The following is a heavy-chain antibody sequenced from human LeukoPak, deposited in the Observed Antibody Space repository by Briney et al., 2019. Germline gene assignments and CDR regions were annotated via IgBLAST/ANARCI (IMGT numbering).Heavy chain of an antibody. D-gene: IGHD2-2*02. CDR2: IIPVFDKA. J-gene: IGHJ6*03. CDR1: GGTFSTYA. CDR3: ARLGHCRETSCYSDFYYMDV. V-gene: IGHV1-69*13. Sequence: SVKVSCKASGGTFSTYAISWVRQAPGQGLEWMGGIIPVFDKANYAQKFQDRVTITAYDSTTTAYMELSSLTSEDTAIYYCARLGHCRETSCYSDFYYMDVWGKGTTVIVSS.